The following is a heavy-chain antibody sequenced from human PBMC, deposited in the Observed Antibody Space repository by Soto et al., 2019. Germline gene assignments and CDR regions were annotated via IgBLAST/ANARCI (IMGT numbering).Heavy chain of an antibody. CDR1: GFTFSDHH. Sequence: GGSLRLSCAASGFTFSDHHMDWVRQAPGKGLEWVGRTRNKAKRYTTEYAASVKDRFSISRDDSKTSLYLQMDSLKTEDTAVYYCARGSTIDSYYYMDVWGKGTTVTVSS. CDR2: TRNKAKRYTT. D-gene: IGHD2-2*01. V-gene: IGHV3-72*01. J-gene: IGHJ6*03. CDR3: ARGSTIDSYYYMDV.